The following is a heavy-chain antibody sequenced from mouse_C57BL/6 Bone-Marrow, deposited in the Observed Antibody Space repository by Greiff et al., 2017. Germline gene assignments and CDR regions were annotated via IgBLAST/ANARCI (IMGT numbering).Heavy chain of an antibody. D-gene: IGHD1-1*01. J-gene: IGHJ1*03. Sequence: QVQLQQSGAELVKPGASVKLSCKASGYTFTSYWMHWVKQRPGLGLEWIGRIDPNSGGTKYNEKFKSKATLTVDKPSSTAYMQLSSLTSEDSAVYYCARYYYGSPYWYFDVWGTGTTVTVSS. CDR3: ARYYYGSPYWYFDV. CDR1: GYTFTSYW. V-gene: IGHV1-72*01. CDR2: IDPNSGGT.